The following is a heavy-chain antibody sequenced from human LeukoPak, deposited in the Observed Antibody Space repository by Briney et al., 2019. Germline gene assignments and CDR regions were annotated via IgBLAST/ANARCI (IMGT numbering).Heavy chain of an antibody. Sequence: PGGSLRLSCAASGFTFSSYAMIWVRQAPGKGLEWFSAISCSGGSTYYADSVKGWFTISRDNSNNTLYLQIDSLRAEDTAVYYCAKLDSSGWYARYFQHWGQGTLVTVSS. J-gene: IGHJ1*01. CDR3: AKLDSSGWYARYFQH. V-gene: IGHV3-23*01. CDR1: GFTFSSYA. CDR2: ISCSGGST. D-gene: IGHD6-19*01.